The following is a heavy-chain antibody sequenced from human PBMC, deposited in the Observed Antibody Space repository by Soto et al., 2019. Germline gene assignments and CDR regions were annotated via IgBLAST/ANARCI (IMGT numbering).Heavy chain of an antibody. CDR2: IYNRGSD. CDR1: GGSISSGGYY. D-gene: IGHD3-22*01. V-gene: IGHV4-31*03. CDR3: ARCLTESSILYYFDY. J-gene: IGHJ4*02. Sequence: SETLSLTCTVSGGSISSGGYYWSWIRQYPGKGLEWIGHIYNRGSDYYNQSLKSRAAISVDTSKNQFSLKLSSVTAADTAVYYCARCLTESSILYYFDYWGRGTLVTVSS.